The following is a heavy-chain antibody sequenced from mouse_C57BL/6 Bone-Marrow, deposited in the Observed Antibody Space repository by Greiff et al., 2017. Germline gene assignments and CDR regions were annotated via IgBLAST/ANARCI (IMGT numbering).Heavy chain of an antibody. V-gene: IGHV1-78*01. D-gene: IGHD1-1*01. CDR3: ARTTVLYWYFDF. Sequence: QVQLQQSDAELVKPGASVKISCKASGYTFTDYTIHWLKQRPEQGLEWIGNIYPSDGSTKYNENFKGKATLTVDKSSSTAYMQLNSLTSEDSAVYFCARTTVLYWYFDFWGTGTTVTVSA. J-gene: IGHJ1*03. CDR1: GYTFTDYT. CDR2: IYPSDGST.